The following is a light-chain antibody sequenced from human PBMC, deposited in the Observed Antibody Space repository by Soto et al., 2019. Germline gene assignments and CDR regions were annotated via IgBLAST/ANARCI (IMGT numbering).Light chain of an antibody. J-gene: IGLJ2*01. Sequence: QSALTQPASVSGSPGQSITISCTGTRSDVGSYNLVSWYQQHPGKAPKLMIYEGSKRPSGVSNRFSGSKSGNTASLTISGLQAEDEADYYCCSYAGSSFVVFGGGTKVTVL. CDR1: RSDVGSYNL. CDR2: EGS. V-gene: IGLV2-23*01. CDR3: CSYAGSSFVV.